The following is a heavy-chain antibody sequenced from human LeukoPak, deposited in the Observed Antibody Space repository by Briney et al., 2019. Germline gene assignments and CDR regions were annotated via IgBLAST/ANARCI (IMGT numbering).Heavy chain of an antibody. V-gene: IGHV4-39*07. J-gene: IGHJ4*02. D-gene: IGHD4-17*01. Sequence: PSQTLSLTCTVSGGSISSGSYYWGWIRQPPGKGLEWIGSIYYSGSTYYNPSLKSRVTISVDTSKNQFSLKLSSVTAADTAVYYCARDLSTGAADYWGQGTLVTVSS. CDR3: ARDLSTGAADY. CDR2: IYYSGST. CDR1: GGSISSGSYY.